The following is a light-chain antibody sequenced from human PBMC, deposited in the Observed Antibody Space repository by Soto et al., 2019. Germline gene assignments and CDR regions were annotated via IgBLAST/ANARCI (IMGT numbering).Light chain of an antibody. CDR2: GAS. CDR3: QQYNNWPYT. J-gene: IGKJ2*01. V-gene: IGKV3-15*01. CDR1: QSVSSN. Sequence: EIVMTQSPATLSVYPGERATLSCRASQSVSSNLAWYQQKPGQAPRLLIYGASTRATGIPARFSGSGSGTEFTLTISSLQSEDFAVYYGQQYNNWPYTFGQGTKLEIK.